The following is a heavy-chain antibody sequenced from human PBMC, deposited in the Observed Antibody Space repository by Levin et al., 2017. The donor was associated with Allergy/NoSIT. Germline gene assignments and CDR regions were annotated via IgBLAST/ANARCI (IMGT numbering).Heavy chain of an antibody. CDR1: GFTFGMYA. Sequence: PGGSLRLSCAASGFTFGMYAMSWVRQAPGKGLQWVSAISGTGSSTYYADSVNGRFTISRDNSKNTLFLQMNSLRAEDTAMYYCAKDGWAVTTWLDYWGQGTLVTVSS. CDR2: ISGTGSST. J-gene: IGHJ4*02. CDR3: AKDGWAVTTWLDY. V-gene: IGHV3-23*01. D-gene: IGHD4-17*01.